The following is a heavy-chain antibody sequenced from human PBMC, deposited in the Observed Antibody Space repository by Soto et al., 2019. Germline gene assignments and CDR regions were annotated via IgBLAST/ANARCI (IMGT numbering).Heavy chain of an antibody. CDR2: ISYDGSNK. J-gene: IGHJ4*02. CDR3: ARDMSMGIAVAGILY. CDR1: GFTFSSYA. Sequence: GGSLRLSCAASGFTFSSYAMHWVRQAPGKGLEWVAVISYDGSNKYYADSVKGRFTISRDNSKNTLYLQMNSLRAEDTAVYYCARDMSMGIAVAGILYWGQGTLVTVSS. V-gene: IGHV3-30-3*01. D-gene: IGHD6-19*01.